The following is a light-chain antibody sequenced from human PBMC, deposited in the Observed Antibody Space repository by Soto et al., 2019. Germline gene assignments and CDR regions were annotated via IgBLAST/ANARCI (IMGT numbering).Light chain of an antibody. CDR1: QSIRTY. Sequence: DIQMTQSPSSLSASVGDRVTITCRASQSIRTYLNWYQQKPGKAPQLLIYAASSLQSGVPSRFSGSGSGTDFTLTISRLQPEDFATYYCQQSYSNLWFGQGTKVEIK. J-gene: IGKJ1*01. CDR2: AAS. V-gene: IGKV1-39*01. CDR3: QQSYSNLW.